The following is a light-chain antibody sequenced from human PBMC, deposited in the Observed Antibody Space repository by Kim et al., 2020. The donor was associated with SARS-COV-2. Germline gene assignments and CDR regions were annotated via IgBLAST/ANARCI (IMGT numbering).Light chain of an antibody. CDR2: SDS. J-gene: IGLJ3*02. CDR1: SNNVGNQG. V-gene: IGLV10-54*01. CDR3: SAWDSSLSAWV. Sequence: QTATLTCTGNSNNVGNQGAAWLQQHQGHPPKLLSYSDSNRPSGISERLSASRSGNTASLTITGLQPEDEADYYCSAWDSSLSAWVFGGGTQLTVL.